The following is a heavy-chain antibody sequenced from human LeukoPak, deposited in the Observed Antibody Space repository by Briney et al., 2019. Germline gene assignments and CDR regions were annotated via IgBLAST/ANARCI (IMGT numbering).Heavy chain of an antibody. CDR1: GGSISSYY. Sequence: SETLSLTCTVSGGSISSYYWGWIRQPPGKGLEWIGSIYYGGYTYYNPSLKSRVTISVDTSKNQFSLKLSSVTAADTAIYYCQSRFLEWLLDYWGQGTLVTVSS. D-gene: IGHD3-3*01. V-gene: IGHV4-39*01. CDR3: QSRFLEWLLDY. CDR2: IYYGGYT. J-gene: IGHJ4*02.